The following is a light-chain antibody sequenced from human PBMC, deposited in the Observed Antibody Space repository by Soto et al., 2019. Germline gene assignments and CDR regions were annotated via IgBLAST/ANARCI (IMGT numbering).Light chain of an antibody. CDR1: SGHSSYA. CDR3: QTWGTGIQV. CDR2: LNSDGSH. J-gene: IGLJ2*01. V-gene: IGLV4-69*01. Sequence: QPVLTQSPSASASLGASVKLTCTLSSGHSSYAIAWHQQQQEKGPRYLMKLNSDGSHSKGDGIPDRFSGSSSGAERYLTISSLQSEDEDDYYCQTWGTGIQVFGGGTKLTVL.